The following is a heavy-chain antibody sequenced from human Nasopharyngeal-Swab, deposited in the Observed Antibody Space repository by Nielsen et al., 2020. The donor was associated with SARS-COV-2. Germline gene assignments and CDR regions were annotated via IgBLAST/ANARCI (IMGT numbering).Heavy chain of an antibody. CDR3: ARRFTVTIFGANNYYFDY. V-gene: IGHV4-31*03. CDR1: GGSISRGGYY. CDR2: IYCSGST. J-gene: IGHJ4*02. Sequence: SETLSLTCNVSGGSISRGGYYWSSIRQHPGKGLEWIGYIYCSGSTYYNPSLKSRVTISVDTSKNQFSLKLSSVTAAETAVYYCARRFTVTIFGANNYYFDYWGQGTLVTVSS. D-gene: IGHD3-3*01.